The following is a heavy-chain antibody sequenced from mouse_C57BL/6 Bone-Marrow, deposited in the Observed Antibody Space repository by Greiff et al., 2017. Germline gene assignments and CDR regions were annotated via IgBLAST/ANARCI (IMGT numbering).Heavy chain of an antibody. CDR1: GYTFTSYG. CDR2: IYIGNGYT. D-gene: IGHD1-1*01. CDR3: ARTWPYYYGSSPFDY. Sequence: SGAELVRPGSSVKMSCKTSGYTFTSYGINWVKQRPGQGLEWIGYIYIGNGYTEYNEKFKGKATLTSDTSSSTAYMQLGSLTSEDSAIYFCARTWPYYYGSSPFDYWGQGTTLTVSS. J-gene: IGHJ2*01. V-gene: IGHV1-58*01.